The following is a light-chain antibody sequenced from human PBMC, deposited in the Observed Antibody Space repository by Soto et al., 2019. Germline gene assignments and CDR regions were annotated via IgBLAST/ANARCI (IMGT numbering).Light chain of an antibody. CDR1: QSVSSN. V-gene: IGKV3-15*01. CDR3: QKYGKFWT. CDR2: GAS. J-gene: IGKJ1*01. Sequence: EIVMTQSPATLSVSPGERATLSCRASQSVSSNLAWYQQKPGQAPRLLIYGASTRATGIPARFSGSGSGTDFSLTIRRLEPDDFAVYYCQKYGKFWTFGQGTKVDI.